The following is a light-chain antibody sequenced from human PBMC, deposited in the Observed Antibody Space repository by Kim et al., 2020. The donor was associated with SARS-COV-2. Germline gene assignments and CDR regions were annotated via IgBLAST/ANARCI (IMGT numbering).Light chain of an antibody. CDR3: QQYHDYSMT. Sequence: ASVGDRVTIACRASQSISSSLAWYQQKPGTAPKLLIYEASSLKDGVPSRFSGRGSGTDFTLTISSLQPDDFATYFCQQYHDYSMTFGQGTKVDIK. CDR1: QSISSS. J-gene: IGKJ1*01. V-gene: IGKV1-5*03. CDR2: EAS.